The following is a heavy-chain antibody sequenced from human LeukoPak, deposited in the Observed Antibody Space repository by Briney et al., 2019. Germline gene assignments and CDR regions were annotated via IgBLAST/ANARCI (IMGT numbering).Heavy chain of an antibody. CDR1: GFTFRDYY. V-gene: IGHV3-11*06. D-gene: IGHD4-17*01. CDR3: ARDAPGDNPIDY. J-gene: IGHJ4*02. Sequence: PGGSLRLSCAAAGFTFRDYYMSWIRQAPGKGLEWVSYISSSSSYTNYAGSVKGRFTISRDNAENSLFLQTNSLRAEDTAVYYCARDAPGDNPIDYWGQGTLVTVSS. CDR2: ISSSSSYT.